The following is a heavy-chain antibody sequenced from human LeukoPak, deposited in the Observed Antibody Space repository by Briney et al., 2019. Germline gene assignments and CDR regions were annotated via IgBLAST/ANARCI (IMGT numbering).Heavy chain of an antibody. CDR1: GFTFGSYA. CDR2: IFGSGGIA. CDR3: GKTTIGYSSGQKPAWPVDY. D-gene: IGHD6-19*01. V-gene: IGHV3-23*01. J-gene: IGHJ4*02. Sequence: PGGSLRLSCEASGFTFGSYAMYWVRQAPGKGLEWVAGIFGSGGIAHYADSVKGRFTISRDNSKNTVYLQINSLRAEDTAVYYCGKTTIGYSSGQKPAWPVDYWGQGTLVTVSS.